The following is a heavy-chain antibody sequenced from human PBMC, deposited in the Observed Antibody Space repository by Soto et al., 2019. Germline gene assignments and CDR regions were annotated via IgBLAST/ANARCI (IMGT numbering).Heavy chain of an antibody. Sequence: EVQLVESGGGLVKPGGSLRLSCAASGFTFSSYSMNWVRQAPGKGLEWVSSISSSSSSMYYTGSVKGRFTISRDNAKNSLYLQMNSLRAEDTAVYYCARDQYDSSGYLMDDGMDVWGQGTTVTVSS. V-gene: IGHV3-21*01. CDR2: ISSSSSSM. CDR1: GFTFSSYS. CDR3: ARDQYDSSGYLMDDGMDV. D-gene: IGHD3-22*01. J-gene: IGHJ6*02.